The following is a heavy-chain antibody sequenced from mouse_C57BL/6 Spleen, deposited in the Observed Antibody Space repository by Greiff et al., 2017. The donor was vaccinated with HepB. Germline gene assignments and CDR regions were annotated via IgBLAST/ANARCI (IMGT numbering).Heavy chain of an antibody. D-gene: IGHD2-4*01. CDR3: ARGGYDYDEGFAY. J-gene: IGHJ3*01. Sequence: QVQLKESGAELVRPGTSVKVSCKASGYAFTNYLIEWVKQRPGQGLEWIGVINPGSGGTNYNEKFKGKATLTADKSSSTAYMQLSSLTSEDSAVYFYARGGYDYDEGFAYWGQGTLVTVSA. CDR1: GYAFTNYL. V-gene: IGHV1-54*01. CDR2: INPGSGGT.